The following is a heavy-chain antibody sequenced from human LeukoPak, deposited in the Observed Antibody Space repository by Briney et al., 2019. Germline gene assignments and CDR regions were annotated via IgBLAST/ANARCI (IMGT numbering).Heavy chain of an antibody. CDR2: ISSSSSTI. CDR1: GFTFSSYW. J-gene: IGHJ4*02. V-gene: IGHV3-48*01. D-gene: IGHD6-13*01. CDR3: ARGTIIAAAGKIDY. Sequence: GGSLRLSCAASGFTFSSYWMSWVRQAAGKGLEWVSYISSSSSTIYYADSVKGRFTISRDNAKNSLYLQMNSLRAEDTAVYYCARGTIIAAAGKIDYWGQGTLVTVSS.